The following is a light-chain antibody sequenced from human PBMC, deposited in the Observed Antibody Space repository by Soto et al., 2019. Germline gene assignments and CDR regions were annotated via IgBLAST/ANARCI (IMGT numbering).Light chain of an antibody. CDR3: QQSYNPPVT. J-gene: IGKJ2*01. V-gene: IGKV1-39*01. Sequence: DIQLSQSPSSLSASVGDRVTITCRASQTILTYLNWYQHKAGTAPKLLIYSSSTLQSGVPARFSGSGSGTAFPLTNPSPQPEDFGTYLCQQSYNPPVTFGQGTKVEI. CDR2: SSS. CDR1: QTILTY.